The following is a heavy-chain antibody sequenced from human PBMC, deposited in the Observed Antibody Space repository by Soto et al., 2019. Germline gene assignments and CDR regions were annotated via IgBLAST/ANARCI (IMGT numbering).Heavy chain of an antibody. D-gene: IGHD1-26*01. V-gene: IGHV3-30-3*01. CDR1: GFTFSSYA. CDR2: MSYDGSNK. J-gene: IGHJ4*02. Sequence: QVQLVESGGGVVQPGRSLRLSCAASGFTFSSYAMHWVRQAPGKGLEWVAVMSYDGSNKYYADSVKGRFTSSRDNSKNARYLQMNSLGAEDRGVEYWARGGRKNGWGQGTLVAVSS. CDR3: ARGGRKNG.